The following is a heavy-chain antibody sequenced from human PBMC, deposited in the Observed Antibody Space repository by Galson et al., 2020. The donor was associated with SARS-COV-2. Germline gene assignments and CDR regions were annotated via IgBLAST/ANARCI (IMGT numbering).Heavy chain of an antibody. CDR3: ARDGTGNRYGYRYYFPY. Sequence: GESLKISCAASGFTFSDYYMRWFRQAPGKGLEWLSYISSYSSYTDYADSVKGRFTISRDNAKNSLYLQMNNLRAEDTAVYYCARDGTGNRYGYRYYFPYWGQGALVTVSS. CDR1: GFTFSDYY. V-gene: IGHV3-11*06. D-gene: IGHD5-18*01. CDR2: ISSYSSYT. J-gene: IGHJ4*02.